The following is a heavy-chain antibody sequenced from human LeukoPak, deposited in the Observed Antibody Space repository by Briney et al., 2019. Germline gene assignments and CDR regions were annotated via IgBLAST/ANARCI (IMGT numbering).Heavy chain of an antibody. J-gene: IGHJ4*02. Sequence: ASVKVSCKASGYTFTSYGISWVRQAPGQGLEWMGWISAYNGNTNYAQKFQGRVTMTEDTSTDTAYMELSSLRSEDTAVYYCATDHSVTVRGVIINWGQGTLVTVSS. D-gene: IGHD3-10*01. CDR3: ATDHSVTVRGVIIN. CDR1: GYTFTSYG. CDR2: ISAYNGNT. V-gene: IGHV1-18*01.